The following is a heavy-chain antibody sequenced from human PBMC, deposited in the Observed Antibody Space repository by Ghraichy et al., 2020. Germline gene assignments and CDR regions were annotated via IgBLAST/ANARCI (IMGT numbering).Heavy chain of an antibody. CDR2: IRGSGVKT. J-gene: IGHJ4*02. CDR3: AKEMDTRGWYSADY. D-gene: IGHD6-19*01. V-gene: IGHV3-23*01. Sequence: GSLRLSCAASGFTFSNYAMSWFRQAPGKGLEWVSAIRGSGVKTYYAESVKGRFTVSRENSRDSLYLQMNSLRAEDTAVYYCAKEMDTRGWYSADYWGQGTLVTVSS. CDR1: GFTFSNYA.